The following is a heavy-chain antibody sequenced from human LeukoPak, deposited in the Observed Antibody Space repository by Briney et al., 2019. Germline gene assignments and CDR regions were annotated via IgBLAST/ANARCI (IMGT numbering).Heavy chain of an antibody. CDR3: ASGYYYGSGSYYFLY. J-gene: IGHJ4*02. V-gene: IGHV3-11*01. D-gene: IGHD3-10*01. CDR2: ISSSGSTI. CDR1: GFTFSDHY. Sequence: GGSLRLSCAASGFTFSDHYMSWIRQAPGKGLGWVSYISSSGSTIYYADSVKGRFTISRDNAKNSLYLQMNSLRAEDTAVYYCASGYYYGSGSYYFLYWGQGTLVTVSS.